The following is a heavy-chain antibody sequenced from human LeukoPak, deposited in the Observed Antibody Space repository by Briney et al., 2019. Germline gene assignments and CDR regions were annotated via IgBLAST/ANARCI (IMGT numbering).Heavy chain of an antibody. CDR2: IIPIFGTT. CDR1: GGTFNNYA. Sequence: SVKVSCKASGGTFNNYAITWLRQAPGQGLEWMGGIIPIFGTTNYAQKFQGGVTINADESTDTANMELSSLRSEDTAVYYCARALDILVVPGADNWLDPWGQGTLVTVSS. D-gene: IGHD2-2*01. CDR3: ARALDILVVPGADNWLDP. V-gene: IGHV1-69*13. J-gene: IGHJ5*02.